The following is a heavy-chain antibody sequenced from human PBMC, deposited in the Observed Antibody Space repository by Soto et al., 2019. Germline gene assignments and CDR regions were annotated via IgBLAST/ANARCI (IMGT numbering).Heavy chain of an antibody. D-gene: IGHD6-19*01. CDR3: AKNGKQWLGKYYFDY. J-gene: IGHJ4*02. V-gene: IGHV4-39*01. CDR1: GGSISRSSYY. CDR2: IYYSGST. Sequence: PSETLSLTFTLPGGSISRSSYYWGGIRQPPGKGLEWIGSIYYSGSTYYNPSLKGRVTISVDTSKNQFSLKLSSVAAADTAMYYCAKNGKQWLGKYYFDYWCQGTLVTISS.